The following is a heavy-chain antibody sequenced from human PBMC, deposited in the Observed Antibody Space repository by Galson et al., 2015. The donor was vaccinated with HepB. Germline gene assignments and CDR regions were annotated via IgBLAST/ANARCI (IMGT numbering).Heavy chain of an antibody. Sequence: SLRLSCAASGFTFSSYGMHWVRQAPGKGLEWVAFIRYDGSNKYYADSVKGRFTISRDNSKNTLYLHMNSLRAEDTAVYYCAKDLWELRRRGDYFDYWGQGTLVTVSS. CDR1: GFTFSSYG. V-gene: IGHV3-30*02. CDR2: IRYDGSNK. D-gene: IGHD1-26*01. J-gene: IGHJ4*02. CDR3: AKDLWELRRRGDYFDY.